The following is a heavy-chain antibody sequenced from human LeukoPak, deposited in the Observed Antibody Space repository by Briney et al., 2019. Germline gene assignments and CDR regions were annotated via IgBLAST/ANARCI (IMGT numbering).Heavy chain of an antibody. D-gene: IGHD2/OR15-2a*01. J-gene: IGHJ5*02. Sequence: GGSLRLSCAASGFTFNNAWMSWVRQAPGKGLEWISRIKSKTYGGTTEYAAPVKGRFTISRDDSESTLFLQMDSLTTEDTAVYYCTRGHFAWGQGTLVTVSS. V-gene: IGHV3-15*01. CDR2: IKSKTYGGTT. CDR3: TRGHFA. CDR1: GFTFNNAW.